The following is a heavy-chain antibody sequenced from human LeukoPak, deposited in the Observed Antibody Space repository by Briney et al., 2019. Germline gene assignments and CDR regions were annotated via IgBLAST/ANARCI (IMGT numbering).Heavy chain of an antibody. D-gene: IGHD6-13*01. CDR3: ARDKYSSSSSYYYMDV. V-gene: IGHV4-4*07. CDR2: IYTSGST. J-gene: IGHJ6*03. Sequence: PSETLSLTCTVSGGSISSYYWSWIRQPAGKGLEWIGRIYTSGSTNYNPSLKSRVTMSVDTSKNQFSLKLSSVTAADTAVYYCARDKYSSSSSYYYMDVWGKGTTVTVSS. CDR1: GGSISSYY.